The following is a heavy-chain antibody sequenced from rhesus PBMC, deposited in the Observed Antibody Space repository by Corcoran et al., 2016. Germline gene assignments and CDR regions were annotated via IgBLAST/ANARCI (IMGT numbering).Heavy chain of an antibody. CDR1: GDSISGDKW. Sequence: QVQLQEPGPGLVKPSETLSLTCAVSGDSISGDKWWSWIGQPPGKGLEWIGLFNGKSVPPSIHPFLKLRFPLSTDTSKSQFSLNLISLSAADTAVYFCARHTPGGGGRTVRFDVWGPGVLVTVSS. CDR3: ARHTPGGGGRTVRFDV. CDR2: FNGKSVPP. J-gene: IGHJ5-1*01. D-gene: IGHD1-14*01. V-gene: IGHV4-65*01.